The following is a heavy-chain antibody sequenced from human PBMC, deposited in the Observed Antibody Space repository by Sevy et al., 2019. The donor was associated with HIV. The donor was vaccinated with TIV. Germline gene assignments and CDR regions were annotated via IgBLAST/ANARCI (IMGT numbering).Heavy chain of an antibody. CDR1: GFRFRDYR. CDR2: ITSSSNTI. J-gene: IGHJ4*02. D-gene: IGHD2-15*01. Sequence: GGSLRLSCAASGFRFRDYRMNWVRQAPGKGLEWVSYITSSSNTINYADSVKGRFTISRDNAKNSVYLQMNSLRADDTAVYYCVREIGGRGSYWGQGTLVTVSS. CDR3: VREIGGRGSY. V-gene: IGHV3-48*04.